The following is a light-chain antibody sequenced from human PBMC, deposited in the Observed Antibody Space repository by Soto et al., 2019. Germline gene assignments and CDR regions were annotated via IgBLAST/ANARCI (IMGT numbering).Light chain of an antibody. CDR2: EAT. J-gene: IGLJ1*01. CDR3: ISYKTDDTFV. V-gene: IGLV2-11*01. Sequence: QSALTQPRSVSGSPGQSVTISCAGTRSDIGASNSVSWYQHLPGRPPTLIIYEATNRPSGVSERCSGSKTGDTASLTISGRQADDEAEYFCISYKTDDTFVFGSGTKLTVL. CDR1: RSDIGASNS.